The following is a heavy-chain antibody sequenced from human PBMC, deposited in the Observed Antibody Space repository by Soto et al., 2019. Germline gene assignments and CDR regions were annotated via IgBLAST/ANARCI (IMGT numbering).Heavy chain of an antibody. Sequence: LETLSLTCTVSGGSISSGGYYLSWLRQPPGKGLEWIGSIFYSGNTYYNPSLKSRVIMSVDTSKNPLSLRLNSVTAADTAVYYCARTGRIAIFGVVTEFDPWGPGTLVTVSS. CDR1: GGSISSGGYY. D-gene: IGHD3-3*01. V-gene: IGHV4-39*01. CDR2: IFYSGNT. J-gene: IGHJ5*02. CDR3: ARTGRIAIFGVVTEFDP.